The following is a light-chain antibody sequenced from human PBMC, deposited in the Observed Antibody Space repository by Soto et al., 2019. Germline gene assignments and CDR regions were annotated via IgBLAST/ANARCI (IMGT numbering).Light chain of an antibody. CDR3: WSYAGRSTFEV. CDR1: SSDVGFYNL. Sequence: QSVLTQPASVSGSPGQSITISCSGTSSDVGFYNLVSWYQQHPGKVPKLIIYEDTKRPSGVSNRFSGSKSGNTASLTISGLQAEDEADYYCWSYAGRSTFEVFGGGTKVTVL. V-gene: IGLV2-23*02. CDR2: EDT. J-gene: IGLJ2*01.